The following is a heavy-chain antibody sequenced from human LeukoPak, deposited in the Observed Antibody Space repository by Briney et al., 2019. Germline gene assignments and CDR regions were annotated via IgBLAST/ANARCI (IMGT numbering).Heavy chain of an antibody. V-gene: IGHV3-11*04. CDR3: ARSRPLVVVPAAMFDY. CDR2: ISSSGSTI. CDR1: GFTFSDYY. Sequence: PGGSLRLSCAASGFTFSDYYMTWIRQAPGKGLEWVSYISSSGSTIYYADSVKGRFTISRDNAKNSLYLQMNSLRAEDTAVYYCARSRPLVVVPAAMFDYWGQGTLVTVSS. D-gene: IGHD2-2*01. J-gene: IGHJ4*02.